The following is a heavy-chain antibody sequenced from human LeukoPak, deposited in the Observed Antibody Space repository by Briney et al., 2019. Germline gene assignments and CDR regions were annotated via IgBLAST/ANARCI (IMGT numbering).Heavy chain of an antibody. CDR3: ARPGSSWFDY. V-gene: IGHV3-66*04. J-gene: IGHJ4*02. Sequence: GGSLRLSCAASGFTVSSSYMSWVRQAPGKGLEWVSILYSGGNTYYADSVKGRFTIARDNSRNTLYLQMNSLRAEDTAVNYCARPGSSWFDYWGQGTLVTVFS. CDR2: LYSGGNT. CDR1: GFTVSSSY. D-gene: IGHD6-13*01.